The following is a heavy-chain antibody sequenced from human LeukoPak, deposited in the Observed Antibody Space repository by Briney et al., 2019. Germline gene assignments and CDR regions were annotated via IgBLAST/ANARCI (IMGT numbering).Heavy chain of an antibody. V-gene: IGHV1-69*13. CDR2: IIPIFDTA. J-gene: IGHJ5*02. D-gene: IGHD3-3*01. CDR3: ARQTSGGYTVFFGKPRGHWFDP. Sequence: GASVKVSCKASGGTFSNYAISWVRQAPGQGLEWMGTIIPIFDTANYAQKFQGRVTITADESTSTAYMELSSLRSEDTAVYYCARQTSGGYTVFFGKPRGHWFDPWGQRTLVTVSS. CDR1: GGTFSNYA.